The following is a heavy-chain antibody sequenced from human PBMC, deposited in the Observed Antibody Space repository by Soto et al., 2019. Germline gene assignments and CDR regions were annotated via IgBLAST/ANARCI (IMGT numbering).Heavy chain of an antibody. Sequence: QVQLMQSGAEVKKPGASVKVSCKASGDTFTDYYIHWVRQAPGQGLEWMGTVNPSGGHTTYAQHFLGRVTXTRDSSXXTLYMELTSLTSEDTAVYYCARGGHVVVVTAALDYWGQGTLVTVSS. J-gene: IGHJ4*02. CDR3: ARGGHVVVVTAALDY. CDR2: VNPSGGHT. CDR1: GDTFTDYY. D-gene: IGHD2-21*02. V-gene: IGHV1-46*01.